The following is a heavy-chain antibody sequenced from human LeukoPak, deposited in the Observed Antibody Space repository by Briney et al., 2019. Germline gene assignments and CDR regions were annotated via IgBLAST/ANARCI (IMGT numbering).Heavy chain of an antibody. CDR2: INPNSGGP. J-gene: IGHJ4*02. Sequence: ASVTVSCKTSGYSFTGYYIHWVRQAPGQGLEWMGRINPNSGGPNYGQKFQGTVTMTRDTSISTAYLELSNLRSDDTAAYYCVRGYSYGFYFDYWGQGSLVTVSS. CDR1: GYSFTGYY. CDR3: VRGYSYGFYFDY. V-gene: IGHV1-2*06. D-gene: IGHD5-18*01.